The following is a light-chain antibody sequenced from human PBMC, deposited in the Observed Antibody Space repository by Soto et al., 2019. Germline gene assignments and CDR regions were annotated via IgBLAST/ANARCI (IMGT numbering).Light chain of an antibody. V-gene: IGKV3-11*01. CDR2: DTS. J-gene: IGKJ1*01. CDR3: QHSNKFWWT. Sequence: EIVLTQSPATLSLSPGERATLSCRASQSVSDYLAWYQQKPGQAPRLLMYDTSNRAPGIPARFSGSGSGTFFPLIISSLEPEDFAVYFCQHSNKFWWTFGQGTKVEI. CDR1: QSVSDY.